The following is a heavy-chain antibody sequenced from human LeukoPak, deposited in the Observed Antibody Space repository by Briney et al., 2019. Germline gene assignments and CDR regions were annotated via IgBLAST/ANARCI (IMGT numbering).Heavy chain of an antibody. J-gene: IGHJ5*02. CDR3: ARGHDNSGYDLPDRFDP. V-gene: IGHV3-11*01. CDR2: ISNSGSTI. D-gene: IGHD5-12*01. CDR1: GLTFSDYY. Sequence: GGSLRLSCAASGLTFSDYYMSWIRQAPGKGLEWVSYISNSGSTIYYADSVKGRFTISRDSAKKSMYLQMNSLRGEDTAVYYCARGHDNSGYDLPDRFDPWGQGTLVIVSS.